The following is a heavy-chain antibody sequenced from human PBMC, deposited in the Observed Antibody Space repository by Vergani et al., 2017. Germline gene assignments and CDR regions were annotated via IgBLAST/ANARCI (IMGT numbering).Heavy chain of an antibody. CDR2: IWYDGSNK. CDR1: GFTFSSYG. CDR3: ARDAIRIVGATKSTDYYYYGMDV. D-gene: IGHD1-26*01. V-gene: IGHV3-33*01. Sequence: QVQLVESGGGVVQPGRSLRLSCAASGFTFSSYGMHWVRQAPGKGLEWVAVIWYDGSNKYYADSVKGRFTISRDNSKNTLYQQMNSLRAEDTAVYYCARDAIRIVGATKSTDYYYYGMDVWGQGTTVTVSS. J-gene: IGHJ6*02.